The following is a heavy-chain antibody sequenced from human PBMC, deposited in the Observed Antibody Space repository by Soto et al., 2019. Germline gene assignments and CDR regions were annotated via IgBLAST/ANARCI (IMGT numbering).Heavy chain of an antibody. D-gene: IGHD6-13*01. J-gene: IGHJ4*02. CDR2: ISWNSGSI. CDR1: GFTFDDYA. V-gene: IGHV3-9*01. Sequence: GGSLRLSCAASGFTFDDYAMHWVRQAPGKGLEWVSGISWNSGSIGYADSVKGRFTISRDNAKNSLYLQMNSLRAEDTALYYCAHSRERSSWYEDYWGQGTLVTVSS. CDR3: AHSRERSSWYEDY.